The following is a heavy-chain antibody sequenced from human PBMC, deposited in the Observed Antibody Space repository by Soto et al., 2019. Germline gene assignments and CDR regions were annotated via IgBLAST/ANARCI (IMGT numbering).Heavy chain of an antibody. V-gene: IGHV1-46*01. CDR2: INPSGGST. CDR1: GYTFTSYY. J-gene: IGHJ4*02. Sequence: QVQLVQSGAEVKKPGASVKVSCKASGYTFTSYYMHWVRQAPGQELEWMGIINPSGGSTSYAQKFQVRVTMTRDTSTSTVYRGRGSLRDEDTAVYCCARTHFPVCIVRATHYYDYWGQGTLVPVS. D-gene: IGHD1-26*01. CDR3: ARTHFPVCIVRATHYYDY.